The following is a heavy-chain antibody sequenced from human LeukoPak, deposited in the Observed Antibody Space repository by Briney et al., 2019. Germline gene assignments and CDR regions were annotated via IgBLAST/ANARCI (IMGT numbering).Heavy chain of an antibody. CDR1: GGSISSHF. Sequence: PSETLSLTCTVSGGSISSHFWSWIRQPPGKGLELVGDIHYSWSTNYNPSLKSRVAISVDTSKNQFSLKLSSVTAADTAVYYCARDGYSGSSLFDFWGQGTLVTVSS. J-gene: IGHJ4*02. CDR3: ARDGYSGSSLFDF. V-gene: IGHV4-59*11. D-gene: IGHD1-26*01. CDR2: IHYSWST.